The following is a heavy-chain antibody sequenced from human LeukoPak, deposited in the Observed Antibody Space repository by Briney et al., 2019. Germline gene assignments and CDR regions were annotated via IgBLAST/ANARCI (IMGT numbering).Heavy chain of an antibody. J-gene: IGHJ6*03. CDR1: GGSISSYY. Sequence: SETLSLTCTVSGGSISSYYSSWIRQPAGKGLEWIGRIYTSGSTNYNPSLKSRVTMSVDTSKNQFSLKLSSVTAADTAVYYCARETAAAGTYYYYYMDVWGKGTTVTVSS. CDR3: ARETAAAGTYYYYYMDV. CDR2: IYTSGST. D-gene: IGHD6-13*01. V-gene: IGHV4-4*07.